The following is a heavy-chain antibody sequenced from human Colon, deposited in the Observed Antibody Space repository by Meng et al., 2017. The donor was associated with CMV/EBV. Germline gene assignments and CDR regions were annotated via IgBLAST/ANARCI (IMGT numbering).Heavy chain of an antibody. Sequence: VQLGQAGGEVKKSGAAGKYSVKASGYTLPGFYIQWVRQAPGQGLEWMGWINPKSGDTIYEQKFQGRVTMTRDTSISTVYMDLNSLRSDDTAVYFCARDLWSGSSDYFDYWGQGTLVTVSS. D-gene: IGHD3-3*01. CDR3: ARDLWSGSSDYFDY. V-gene: IGHV1-2*02. J-gene: IGHJ4*02. CDR2: INPKSGDT. CDR1: GYTLPGFY.